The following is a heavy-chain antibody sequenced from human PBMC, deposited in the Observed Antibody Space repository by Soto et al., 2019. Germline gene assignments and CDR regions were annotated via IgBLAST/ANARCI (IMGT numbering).Heavy chain of an antibody. Sequence: GVSLRLSCAASGFPFINHAMSWVRQAPGKGLEWVSAISGSGGSTYYADSVKGRFTISRDNSKNTLYLQMNSLRAEDTAVYYCAKAIAAAGTLDYYYYGMDVWGQGTTVTVSS. J-gene: IGHJ6*02. CDR3: AKAIAAAGTLDYYYYGMDV. CDR2: ISGSGGST. CDR1: GFPFINHA. D-gene: IGHD6-13*01. V-gene: IGHV3-23*01.